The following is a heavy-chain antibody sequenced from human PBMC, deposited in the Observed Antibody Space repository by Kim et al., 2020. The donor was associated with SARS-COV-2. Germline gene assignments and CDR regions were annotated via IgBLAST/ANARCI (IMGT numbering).Heavy chain of an antibody. J-gene: IGHJ4*02. Sequence: AQKLQGRVTMTADTSTSTAYMELRSLRSDDTAVYYCARGDVGNAIWFGDNWGQGTLVTVSS. V-gene: IGHV1-18*01. CDR3: ARGDVGNAIWFGDN. D-gene: IGHD3-10*01.